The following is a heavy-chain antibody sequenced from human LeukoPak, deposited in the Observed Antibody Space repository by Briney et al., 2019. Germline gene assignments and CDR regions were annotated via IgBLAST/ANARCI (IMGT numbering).Heavy chain of an antibody. CDR2: VNPNSGGT. D-gene: IGHD2-15*01. CDR1: GYTXTGYY. J-gene: IGHJ4*02. V-gene: IGHV1-2*02. Sequence: ASVKVSCKASGYTXTGYYMHRVRQAPGQGLEWMEWVNPNSGGTNYAQKFQGRVTMTRDMSISTAYMELSRLRSDDTAVYYCARAPDCSGGRCYIRFDYWGQGTLVTVSS. CDR3: ARAPDCSGGRCYIRFDY.